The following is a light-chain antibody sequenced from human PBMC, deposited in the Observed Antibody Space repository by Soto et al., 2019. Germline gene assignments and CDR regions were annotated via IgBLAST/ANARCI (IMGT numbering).Light chain of an antibody. CDR2: GAS. CDR3: HQYGGSSWT. CDR1: QSVSTRF. Sequence: EIVLTQSPGTLSLPPGERATLSCRASQSVSTRFLAWYHQKSGQAPRLLIYGASSRATGIPDRFSGSGSGTDFTLTIGRLEPEDFAVYYCHQYGGSSWTFVHGTKVELK. V-gene: IGKV3-20*01. J-gene: IGKJ1*01.